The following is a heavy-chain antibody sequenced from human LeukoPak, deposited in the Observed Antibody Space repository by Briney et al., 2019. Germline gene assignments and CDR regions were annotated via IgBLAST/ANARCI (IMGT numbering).Heavy chain of an antibody. CDR2: IYYSGST. CDR1: GGSISSSSYY. V-gene: IGHV4-39*07. D-gene: IGHD3-22*01. J-gene: IGHJ4*02. CDR3: ARDRYYYDSSGDAFDY. Sequence: SETLSLTCTVSGGSISSSSYYWGWIRQPPGKGLGWIGSIYYSGSTYYNPSLKSRVTISVDTSKNQFSLKLSSVTAADTAVYYCARDRYYYDSSGDAFDYWGQGTLVTVSS.